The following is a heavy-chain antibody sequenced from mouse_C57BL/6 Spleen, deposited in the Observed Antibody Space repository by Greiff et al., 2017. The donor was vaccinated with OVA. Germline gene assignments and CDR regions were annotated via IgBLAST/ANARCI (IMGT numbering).Heavy chain of an antibody. V-gene: IGHV1-55*01. CDR1: GYTFTSYW. D-gene: IGHD2-4*01. J-gene: IGHJ4*01. CDR2: IYPGSGST. CDR3: ARSRIYYDYGYYAMDY. Sequence: QVQLQQPGAELVKPGASVKMSCKASGYTFTSYWITWVKQRPGQGLEWIGDIYPGSGSTNYNEKFKSKATLTVDTSSSTAYMQLSSLTSEDSAVYYCARSRIYYDYGYYAMDYWGQGTSVTVSS.